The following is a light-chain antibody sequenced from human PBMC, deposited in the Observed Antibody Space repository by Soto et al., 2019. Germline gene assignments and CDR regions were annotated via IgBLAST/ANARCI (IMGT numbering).Light chain of an antibody. CDR2: KAS. V-gene: IGKV1-5*03. CDR1: QSISSW. CDR3: QQYNSYWT. Sequence: DIQMTQSPSTLSASVGDRVTITCRASQSISSWLAWYQQKPGKAPKLLIYKASSLESGVPSRFGGSGSGTEFTLTNSRLQPDDFATYYCQQYNSYWTFGQGTKVEIK. J-gene: IGKJ1*01.